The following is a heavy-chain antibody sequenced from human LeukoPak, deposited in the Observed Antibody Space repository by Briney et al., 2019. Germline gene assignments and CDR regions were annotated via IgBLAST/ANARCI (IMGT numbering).Heavy chain of an antibody. Sequence: GGSLRLSCAASGFNFRSYAMHWVRQAPGKGLAWVAVISYDGSNKYYADSVKGRFTISSDNSKNTLYLQMNSLRAEDTAVYYCARESSSVAFDILGQGTMVTVSS. J-gene: IGHJ3*02. CDR2: ISYDGSNK. CDR1: GFNFRSYA. V-gene: IGHV3-30-3*01. CDR3: ARESSSVAFDI. D-gene: IGHD3-22*01.